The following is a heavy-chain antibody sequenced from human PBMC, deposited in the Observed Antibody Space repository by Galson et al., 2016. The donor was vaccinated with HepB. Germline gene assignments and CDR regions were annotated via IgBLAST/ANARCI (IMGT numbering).Heavy chain of an antibody. CDR2: TYYRSKWYS. Sequence: PSRGLEWLGRTYYRSKWYSDYVESVKSRITVNPDTSKNQFSLQLSSVTPEDTAVYYCARGRNSAFDYWGQGTLVTVSS. CDR3: ARGRNSAFDY. J-gene: IGHJ4*02. V-gene: IGHV6-1*01. D-gene: IGHD1-7*01.